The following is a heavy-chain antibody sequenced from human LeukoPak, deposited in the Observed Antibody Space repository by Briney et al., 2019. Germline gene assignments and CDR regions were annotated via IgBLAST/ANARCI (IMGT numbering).Heavy chain of an antibody. CDR3: ARQADIVVVPAAYNWFDP. CDR2: IYYSGST. J-gene: IGHJ5*02. V-gene: IGHV4-59*08. CDR1: GGSISSYY. Sequence: PSETLSLTCTVSGGSISSYYWSWIRQPPGKGLEWIGYIYYSGSTNYNPSLKSRVTISVDTSKNQFSLKLSSVTAADTAVYYCARQADIVVVPAAYNWFDPWGQGTLVTVSS. D-gene: IGHD2-2*01.